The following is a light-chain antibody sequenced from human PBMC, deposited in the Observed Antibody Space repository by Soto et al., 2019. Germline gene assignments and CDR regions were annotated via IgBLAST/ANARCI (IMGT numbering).Light chain of an antibody. CDR1: QPIGTS. Sequence: DIQMTQSPSSLSAAVGDTFTFTCRASQPIGTSLHWYQQKPGKAPKVLISAASRLQSGVPSRFSGSGSGTHFALTISNLQPEDFATYYCQQGYTTLWTFGQGTKVDIK. J-gene: IGKJ1*01. V-gene: IGKV1-39*01. CDR3: QQGYTTLWT. CDR2: AAS.